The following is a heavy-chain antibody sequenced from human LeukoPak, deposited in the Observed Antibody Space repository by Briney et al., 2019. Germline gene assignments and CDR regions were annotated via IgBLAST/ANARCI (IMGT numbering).Heavy chain of an antibody. Sequence: GGSLRLSCAASGFTFDDYAMSWVRQAPGKGLEWVSAISGSGVSAYYADSVKGRFTISRDNSKNTLYLQMNSLRAEDTAVYYCAKERDYDFWSGYFDAFDIWGQGTMVTVSS. D-gene: IGHD3-3*01. J-gene: IGHJ3*02. CDR2: ISGSGVSA. V-gene: IGHV3-23*01. CDR3: AKERDYDFWSGYFDAFDI. CDR1: GFTFDDYA.